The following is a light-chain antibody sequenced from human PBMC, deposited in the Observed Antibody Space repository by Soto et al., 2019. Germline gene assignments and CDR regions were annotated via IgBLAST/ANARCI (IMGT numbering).Light chain of an antibody. J-gene: IGLJ1*01. Sequence: QSVLTQPASVSGSPGQSITISCTGTSSDVGAYNYVSWYQQYPGKAPKLMIHDVTSRPSGVSNRFSGSKSGNAASLTISGLQAEDEADYYCCSYTSSSSLVFGTGTKVTVL. CDR1: SSDVGAYNY. V-gene: IGLV2-14*03. CDR3: CSYTSSSSLV. CDR2: DVT.